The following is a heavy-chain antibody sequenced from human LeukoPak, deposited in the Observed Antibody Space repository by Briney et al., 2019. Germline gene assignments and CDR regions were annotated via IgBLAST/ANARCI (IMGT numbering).Heavy chain of an antibody. V-gene: IGHV3-23*01. CDR3: AKRGDRSDWSYYFDY. Sequence: GGSLRLSCAASGFTFSSYAMSWVRQAPGKGLEWVSAISGSGTSTYYADSVKGRFTISRDNSENTLYLQMSSLTDEGTAVYFCAKRGDRSDWSYYFDYWGQGTLVTVFS. J-gene: IGHJ4*02. D-gene: IGHD6-19*01. CDR2: ISGSGTST. CDR1: GFTFSSYA.